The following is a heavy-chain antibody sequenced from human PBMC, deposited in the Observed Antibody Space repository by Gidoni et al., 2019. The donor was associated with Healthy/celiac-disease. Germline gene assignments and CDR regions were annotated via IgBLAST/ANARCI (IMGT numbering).Heavy chain of an antibody. V-gene: IGHV1-58*01. CDR2: IVVGSGNT. Sequence: QMQLVQSGPEVKKPAPSVKVSCKASGLTFTSSAVQWVRQARGQRLEWIGWIVVGSGNTNYAQKFQERVTITRDMSTSTAYMELSSLRSEDTAVYYCAAVLLGAFDIWGQGTMVTASS. J-gene: IGHJ3*02. CDR1: GLTFTSSA. D-gene: IGHD3-10*01. CDR3: AAVLLGAFDI.